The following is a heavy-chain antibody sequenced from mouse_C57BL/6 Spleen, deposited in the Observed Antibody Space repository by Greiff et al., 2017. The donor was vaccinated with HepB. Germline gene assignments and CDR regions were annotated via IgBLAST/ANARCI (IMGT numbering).Heavy chain of an antibody. CDR3: ARSSGYDDYAMDY. CDR1: GYTFTSYW. J-gene: IGHJ4*01. D-gene: IGHD2-2*01. Sequence: VQLQQPGAELVKPGASVKLSCKASGYTFTSYWMHWVKQRPGQGLEWIGMIHPNSGSTNYNEKFKSKATLTVDKSSSTAYMQLSSLTSEDSAVYYCARSSGYDDYAMDYWGQGTSVTVSS. CDR2: IHPNSGST. V-gene: IGHV1-64*01.